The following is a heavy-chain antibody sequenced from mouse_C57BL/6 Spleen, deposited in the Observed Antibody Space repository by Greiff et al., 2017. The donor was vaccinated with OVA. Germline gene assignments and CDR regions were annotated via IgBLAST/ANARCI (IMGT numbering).Heavy chain of an antibody. CDR3: ARGGIYSNYEDWYFDV. CDR2: INPNNGGT. J-gene: IGHJ1*03. CDR1: GYTFTDYN. D-gene: IGHD2-5*01. Sequence: VQLQQSGPELVKPGASVKMSCKASGYTFTDYNMHWVKQSHGKSLEWIGYINPNNGGTSYNQKFKGKATLTVNKSSSTAYMELRSLTSEDSAVYYCARGGIYSNYEDWYFDVWGTGTTVTVSS. V-gene: IGHV1-22*01.